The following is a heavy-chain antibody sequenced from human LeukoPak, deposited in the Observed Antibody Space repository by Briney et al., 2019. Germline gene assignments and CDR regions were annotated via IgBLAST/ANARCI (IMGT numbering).Heavy chain of an antibody. Sequence: SETLSLTCTVSGYSISSGYYWGWIRQPPGKGLEWIGSIYHSGSTYYNPSLKSRVTISVDTSKNQFSLKLSSVTAADTAVYYCARAYGSSSWYSTQEFDYWGQGTLVTVSS. D-gene: IGHD6-13*01. V-gene: IGHV4-38-2*02. CDR2: IYHSGST. J-gene: IGHJ4*02. CDR3: ARAYGSSSWYSTQEFDY. CDR1: GYSISSGYY.